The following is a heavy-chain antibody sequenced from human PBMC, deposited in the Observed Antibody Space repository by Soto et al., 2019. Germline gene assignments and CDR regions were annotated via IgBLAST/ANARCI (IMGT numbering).Heavy chain of an antibody. J-gene: IGHJ4*02. D-gene: IGHD6-19*01. CDR2: MSGSGGRT. V-gene: IGHV3-23*01. Sequence: EVQLLESGGGLVQPGGSLRLSCAASGFTFTSYAMSWLRQAPGKGLEWVSAMSGSGGRTNYADSVKGRFTISRDSSKNTLDLEMNSLKAEDTALYYCAKDRYSSGWRGGCDYWSQGTLVTVSS. CDR1: GFTFTSYA. CDR3: AKDRYSSGWRGGCDY.